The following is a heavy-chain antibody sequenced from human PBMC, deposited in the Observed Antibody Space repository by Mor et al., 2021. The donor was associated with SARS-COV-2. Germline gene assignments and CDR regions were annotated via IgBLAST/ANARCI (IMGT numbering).Heavy chain of an antibody. Sequence: GSICYGGSTNYNPSLKSRVTISVDTSKNQFSLKLSSVTAADTAVYYCAREVAGNEGPEWFDPWGQGTLVTVSS. CDR2: ICYGGST. V-gene: IGHV4-59*01. D-gene: IGHD6-19*01. CDR3: AREVAGNEGPEWFDP. J-gene: IGHJ5*02.